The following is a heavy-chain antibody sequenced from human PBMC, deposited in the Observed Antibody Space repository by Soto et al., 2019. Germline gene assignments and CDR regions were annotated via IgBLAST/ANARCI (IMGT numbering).Heavy chain of an antibody. CDR3: ATSVTPEGHRLITFDY. CDR2: ISSNGGST. Sequence: GGSLRLSCAASGFTFSSYAMHWVRQAPGKGLEYVSAISSNGGSTYYANSVKGRFTISRDNSKNTLYLQMGSLRAVDMAVYYCATSVTPEGHRLITFDYWGQGTLVTVSS. J-gene: IGHJ4*02. D-gene: IGHD4-17*01. CDR1: GFTFSSYA. V-gene: IGHV3-64*01.